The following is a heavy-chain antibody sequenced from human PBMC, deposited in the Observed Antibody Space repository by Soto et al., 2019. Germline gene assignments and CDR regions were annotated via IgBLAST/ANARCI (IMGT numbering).Heavy chain of an antibody. V-gene: IGHV1-69*01. D-gene: IGHD1-26*01. CDR1: GGTLNNYV. J-gene: IGHJ4*02. CDR3: AGGTWEPH. Sequence: QVRLVQSGAEVKKPGSSVKVSCKASGGTLNNYVLNWVRQAPGQGLEWMGAIIPVPGPADYAQRFQGRVTITADLSTATVYMELSSLTSDDTAVYYCAGGTWEPHWGQGTLVTVSS. CDR2: IIPVPGPA.